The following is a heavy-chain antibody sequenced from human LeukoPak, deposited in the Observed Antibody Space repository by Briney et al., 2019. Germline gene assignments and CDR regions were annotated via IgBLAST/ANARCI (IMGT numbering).Heavy chain of an antibody. J-gene: IGHJ5*02. Sequence: PGGSLRLSCAASGFTFSSYAMSWVRQAPGKGLEWVSAISGSGGSTYYADSVKGRFTISRDNSKNTVYLQMNSLRAEDTAVYYCARDISGTGGFDPRGQGTLVTVSS. CDR3: ARDISGTGGFDP. CDR2: ISGSGGST. CDR1: GFTFSSYA. D-gene: IGHD1-20*01. V-gene: IGHV3-23*01.